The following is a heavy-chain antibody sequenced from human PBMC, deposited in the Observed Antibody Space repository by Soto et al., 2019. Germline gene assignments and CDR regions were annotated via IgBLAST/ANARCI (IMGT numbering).Heavy chain of an antibody. D-gene: IGHD3-22*01. V-gene: IGHV1-69*01. CDR1: GGTFSSYA. CDR3: ARDGYYDSSGYTSFDY. CDR2: IIPIFGTA. Sequence: QVQLVQSGAEVKKPGSSVKVSCKASGGTFSSYAISWVRQAPGQGLEWMGGIIPIFGTANYAQKFQGRVTITADESTSTAYMEVSSLSSEDTAVYYCARDGYYDSSGYTSFDYWGQGTLVTVSS. J-gene: IGHJ4*02.